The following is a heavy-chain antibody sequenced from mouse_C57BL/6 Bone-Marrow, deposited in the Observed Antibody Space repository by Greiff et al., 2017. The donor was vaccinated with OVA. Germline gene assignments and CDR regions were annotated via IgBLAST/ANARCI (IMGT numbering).Heavy chain of an antibody. J-gene: IGHJ1*03. Sequence: EVKLVESGGDLVKPGGSLKLSCAASGFTFSSYGMSWVRQTPDKRLEWVATISSGGSYTYYPDSVKGRFTISRDNAKNTLYLQMSSLKSEDTAMYYCARHCYQTAYWYFDVWGTGTTVTVSS. CDR2: ISSGGSYT. CDR1: GFTFSSYG. CDR3: ARHCYQTAYWYFDV. V-gene: IGHV5-6*01.